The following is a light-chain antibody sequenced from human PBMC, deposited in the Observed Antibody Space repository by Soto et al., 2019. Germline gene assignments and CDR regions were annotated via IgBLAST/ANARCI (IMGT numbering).Light chain of an antibody. Sequence: EIVMKQAPATLSVSPGETATLSCRASQSLSSNLAWYQQKPGQAPRLLIYSASTRATGIPDRFSGSGSGTDFTLTINSLQSEDFAVYYCQQYNNWPWTFGQGTKVDI. CDR1: QSLSSN. CDR3: QQYNNWPWT. J-gene: IGKJ1*01. V-gene: IGKV3D-15*01. CDR2: SAS.